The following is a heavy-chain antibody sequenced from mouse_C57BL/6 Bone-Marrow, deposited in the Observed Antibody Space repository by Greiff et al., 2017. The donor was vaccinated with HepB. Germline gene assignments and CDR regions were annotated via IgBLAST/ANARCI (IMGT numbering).Heavy chain of an antibody. V-gene: IGHV1-55*01. D-gene: IGHD1-1*01. CDR2: IYPGSGST. CDR1: GYTFTSYW. J-gene: IGHJ2*01. Sequence: QVQLKQPGAELVKPGASVKMSCKASGYTFTSYWITWVKQRPGQGLEWIGDIYPGSGSTNYNEKFKSKATLTVDTSSSTAYMQLSSLTSEDSAVYYCALPYYYGSSYYFDYWGQGTTLTVSS. CDR3: ALPYYYGSSYYFDY.